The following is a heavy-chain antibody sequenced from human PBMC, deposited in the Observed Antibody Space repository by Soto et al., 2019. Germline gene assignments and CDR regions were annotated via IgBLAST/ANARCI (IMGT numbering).Heavy chain of an antibody. CDR1: GGSISRYY. J-gene: IGHJ3*02. CDR3: AMSGYYTLRAHYI. D-gene: IGHD3-3*01. CDR2: SYYSGST. V-gene: IGHV4-59*01. Sequence: SETLRLTCTVSGGSISRYYWSWIRQPPGKGLEWMGYSYYSGSTNYNPSLKSRVTISVDTSKNQFSLKMSSVTAADTAVYYCAMSGYYTLRAHYIRGQRPTDTV.